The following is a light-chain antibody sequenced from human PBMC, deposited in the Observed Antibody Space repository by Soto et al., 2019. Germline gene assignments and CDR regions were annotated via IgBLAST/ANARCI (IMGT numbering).Light chain of an antibody. CDR3: AAWDDSLNGRHV. J-gene: IGLJ1*01. CDR2: SNN. V-gene: IGLV1-44*01. CDR1: SCNIGSNT. Sequence: QLVLTQPPSAAGTPGQRVTISCSGSSCNIGSNTVNWYQQLPGTAPKLLIYSNNQRPSGVPDRFSGSKSGTSASLAISGLKSEDEADYYCAAWDDSLNGRHVFGTGTKVTVL.